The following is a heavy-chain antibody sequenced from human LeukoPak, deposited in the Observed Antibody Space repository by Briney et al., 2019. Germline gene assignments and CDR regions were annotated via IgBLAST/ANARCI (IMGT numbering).Heavy chain of an antibody. Sequence: LSDTLSLTCTLSAGSISIYYWSWIRQPPGEGLEWIGYIYYSGSTNYNPSLKSRVTISEDTSKTQFSLKLSSVTAADTAVYYCARLAPLVYSSSWAEGQFDYWGQGTLFTVS. J-gene: IGHJ4*02. V-gene: IGHV4-59*08. D-gene: IGHD6-13*01. CDR3: ARLAPLVYSSSWAEGQFDY. CDR1: AGSISIYY. CDR2: IYYSGST.